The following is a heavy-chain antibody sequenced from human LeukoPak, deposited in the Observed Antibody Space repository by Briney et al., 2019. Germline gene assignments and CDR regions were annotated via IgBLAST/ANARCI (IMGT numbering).Heavy chain of an antibody. CDR1: GFTFSSYI. CDR3: ARAHDYGGNWFDP. Sequence: GGSLRLSCAASGFTFSSYIMNWVRQAPGKGLEWVSSISSSSSYIYYADSVKGRFTISRDNAKNSLYLQMNSLRAEDTAVYYCARAHDYGGNWFDPWGQGTLVTVSS. CDR2: ISSSSSYI. D-gene: IGHD4-23*01. J-gene: IGHJ5*02. V-gene: IGHV3-21*01.